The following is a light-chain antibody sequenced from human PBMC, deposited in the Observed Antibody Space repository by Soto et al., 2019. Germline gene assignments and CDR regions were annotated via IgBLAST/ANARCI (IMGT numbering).Light chain of an antibody. V-gene: IGLV1-44*01. CDR3: AVWDDRLTGFFV. Sequence: QSVRTQPPSASGTPGQRVTISCSGSSSNIGSNTVSWYQQFPGTAPRLLIYTNNQRPSGVPDRFAGSKSGTSASLAISGLQSGDEADYYCAVWDDRLTGFFVFGTGTNATVL. J-gene: IGLJ1*01. CDR1: SSNIGSNT. CDR2: TNN.